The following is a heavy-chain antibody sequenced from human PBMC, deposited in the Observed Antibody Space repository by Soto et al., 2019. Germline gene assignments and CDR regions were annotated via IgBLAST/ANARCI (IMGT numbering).Heavy chain of an antibody. Sequence: EVQLVESGGGLVQPGGSLRLSCAASGFTFSSYWMTWVRQAPGKGLEWVANIKQDGGEKYYVGSVKGRFTISRDNAENSLYLQLHSLRAEDAAVYYCARGAFRTWGSYPLDYWGQGTLVTVSS. V-gene: IGHV3-7*04. D-gene: IGHD3-16*02. J-gene: IGHJ4*02. CDR1: GFTFSSYW. CDR3: ARGAFRTWGSYPLDY. CDR2: IKQDGGEK.